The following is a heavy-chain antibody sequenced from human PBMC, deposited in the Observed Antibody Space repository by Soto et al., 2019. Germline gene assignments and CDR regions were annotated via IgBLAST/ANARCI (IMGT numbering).Heavy chain of an antibody. J-gene: IGHJ6*02. V-gene: IGHV3-53*01. CDR3: ARDSRRGHSYYYGMDV. CDR2: IYSGGST. CDR1: GFTVSSNY. Sequence: EVQLVESGGGLIQPGGSLRLSCAASGFTVSSNYMSWVRQAPGKGLEWVSVIYSGGSTYYADSVKGRFTISRDNSKNTLYLQMTSLRAEDTAVYYCARDSRRGHSYYYGMDVWGQGTTVTVSS. D-gene: IGHD3-10*01.